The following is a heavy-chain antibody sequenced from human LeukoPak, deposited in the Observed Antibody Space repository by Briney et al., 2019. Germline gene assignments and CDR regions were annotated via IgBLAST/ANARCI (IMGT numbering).Heavy chain of an antibody. V-gene: IGHV1-69*05. CDR1: GYTFTSYG. Sequence: SVKVSCKVSGYTFTSYGISWVRQAPGQGLEWMGRIIPIFGTANYAQKFQGRVTITTDESTSTAYMELSSLRSEDTAVYYCASGGGYYKLHYYYMDVWGKGTTATVSS. J-gene: IGHJ6*03. CDR2: IIPIFGTA. CDR3: ASGGGYYKLHYYYMDV. D-gene: IGHD1-26*01.